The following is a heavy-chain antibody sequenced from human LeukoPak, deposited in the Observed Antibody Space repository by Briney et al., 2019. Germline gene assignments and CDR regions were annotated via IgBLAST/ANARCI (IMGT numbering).Heavy chain of an antibody. CDR3: ARSPHILVVPTAISY. Sequence: ASVKVSCKASGYTFSSYGISWVRQAPGQGLEWMGWISAYNGNTNYAHKFQGRVTMTTDTSTTTAYMGLRSLRSDDTAVYYCARSPHILVVPTAISYWGQGTLVTVSS. D-gene: IGHD2-2*01. CDR1: GYTFSSYG. V-gene: IGHV1-18*01. J-gene: IGHJ4*02. CDR2: ISAYNGNT.